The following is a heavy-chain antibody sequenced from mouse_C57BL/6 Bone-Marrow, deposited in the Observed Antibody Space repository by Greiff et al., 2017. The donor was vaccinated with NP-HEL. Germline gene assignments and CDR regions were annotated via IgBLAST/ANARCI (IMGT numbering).Heavy chain of an antibody. J-gene: IGHJ4*01. V-gene: IGHV5-17*01. CDR2: ISSGSSTT. Sequence: EVQLVESGGGLVKPGGSLKLSCAASGFTFSDYGMHWVRQAPEQGLEWVGYISSGSSTTYYAATVQGRFTISRDNASNTLYLQMTSLRSEDTAVYYCARGRSYSGRGDGDRGQGTTVTASS. CDR3: ARGRSYSGRGDGD. CDR1: GFTFSDYG. D-gene: IGHD2-12*01.